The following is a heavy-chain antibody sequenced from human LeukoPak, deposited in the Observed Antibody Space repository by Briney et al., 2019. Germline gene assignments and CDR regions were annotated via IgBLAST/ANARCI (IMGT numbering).Heavy chain of an antibody. CDR3: ARHPAAANWVGGDALDI. D-gene: IGHD6-25*01. CDR1: GFSFPNYW. V-gene: IGHV5-51*01. Sequence: GESLQISCKGSGFSFPNYWIAWVRQKPGKGLEWMGMIYPEDSDLRYSPSFQGQVNISADTSSSTAFLQWRSLKPADTALYYYARHPAAANWVGGDALDIWGQGTLVTVS. CDR2: IYPEDSDL. J-gene: IGHJ3*02.